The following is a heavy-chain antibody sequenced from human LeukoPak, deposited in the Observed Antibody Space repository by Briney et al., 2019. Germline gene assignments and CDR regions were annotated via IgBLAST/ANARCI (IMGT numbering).Heavy chain of an antibody. Sequence: GRSLRLSCAASGFTFSSYAMHWVRQAPGKGLEWVAVISYDGSNKYYADSVKGRFTISRDDSKNTLYLQMNSLRAGDTAVYYCARDFLAAAGTLDYWGQGTLVTVSS. CDR3: ARDFLAAAGTLDY. D-gene: IGHD6-13*01. CDR2: ISYDGSNK. V-gene: IGHV3-30-3*01. CDR1: GFTFSSYA. J-gene: IGHJ4*02.